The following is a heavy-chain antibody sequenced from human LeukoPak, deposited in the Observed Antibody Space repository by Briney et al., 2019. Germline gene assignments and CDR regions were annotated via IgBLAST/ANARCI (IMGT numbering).Heavy chain of an antibody. Sequence: GGSLRLSSAASGFTFSSYSMNWVRQAPGKGLEWVSSISSSSSYIYYADSVKGRFTISRDNAKNSLYLQMNSLRAEDTTVYYCATWASDFWSGYSPYYYYYMDVWGKGTTVTVSS. CDR3: ATWASDFWSGYSPYYYYYMDV. CDR2: ISSSSSYI. V-gene: IGHV3-21*01. D-gene: IGHD3-3*01. J-gene: IGHJ6*03. CDR1: GFTFSSYS.